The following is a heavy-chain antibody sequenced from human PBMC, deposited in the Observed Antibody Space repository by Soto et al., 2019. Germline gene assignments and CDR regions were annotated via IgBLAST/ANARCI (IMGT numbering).Heavy chain of an antibody. CDR2: ISGSGGST. CDR1: GFTFSSYA. V-gene: IGHV3-23*01. J-gene: IGHJ4*02. CDR3: AKGACSGGSCYSPENY. Sequence: EVQLLESGGGLVQPGGSLRLSCAASGFTFSSYAMSWVRQAPGKGLEWVSAISGSGGSTYYADSVKGRFTISRDNSKNTRYLQMSSVRAEDTAVYYCAKGACSGGSCYSPENYWGQGTLVTVSS. D-gene: IGHD2-15*01.